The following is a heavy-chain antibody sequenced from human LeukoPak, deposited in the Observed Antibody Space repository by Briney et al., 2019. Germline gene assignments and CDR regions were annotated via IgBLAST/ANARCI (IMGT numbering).Heavy chain of an antibody. CDR2: VSAYNGNT. V-gene: IGHV1-18*01. J-gene: IGHJ4*02. D-gene: IGHD2/OR15-2a*01. CDR3: ARVIRGYFDY. CDR1: GSASTSNG. Sequence: ASEKLSCTATGSASTSNGYSWVRHAPGQGLEWKGWVSAYNGNTNYAQKLQGRVTMTTDTSTSTAYMELRSLRSDDTSVYDCARVIRGYFDYCGQGTLGTVSS.